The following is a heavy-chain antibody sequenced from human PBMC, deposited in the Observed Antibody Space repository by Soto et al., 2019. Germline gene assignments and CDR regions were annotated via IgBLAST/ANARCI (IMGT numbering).Heavy chain of an antibody. Sequence: ASVKVSCKASGYTFTSYGINWVRQAPGRGLEWMGWINPGNGNTKYSQQFQGRVIIDRDTSASTAYLHWNSLKASDTAMYYCARAWGDSYLYFDYWGQGTQVTVSS. CDR1: GYTFTSYG. CDR3: ARAWGDSYLYFDY. J-gene: IGHJ4*02. V-gene: IGHV1-3*01. CDR2: INPGNGNT. D-gene: IGHD2-21*02.